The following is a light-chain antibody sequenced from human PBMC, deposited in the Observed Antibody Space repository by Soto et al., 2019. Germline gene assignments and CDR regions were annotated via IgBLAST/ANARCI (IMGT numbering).Light chain of an antibody. CDR3: QQYNNGPVIT. CDR2: GAS. J-gene: IGKJ5*01. V-gene: IGKV3-15*01. Sequence: EMVLTQSPGTLSLTPWERATLSCRASQSVSSNLAWYQQKPGQAPRLLIYGASTRATGIPARFSGSGSGTEFTLTISSLQSEDFAVYYCQQYNNGPVITFGQGTRLEIK. CDR1: QSVSSN.